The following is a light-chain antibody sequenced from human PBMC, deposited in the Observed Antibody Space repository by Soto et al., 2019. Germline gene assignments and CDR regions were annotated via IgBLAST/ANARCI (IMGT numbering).Light chain of an antibody. V-gene: IGKV3-20*01. CDR1: QSVSSSY. CDR3: QQYGSSPVT. CDR2: GAS. J-gene: IGKJ5*01. Sequence: EIVLTQSPGTLSLSPGERATLSCRASQSVSSSYLAWYQQEPGQAPRLLIYGASSRATVIPDRFSGSGSGTDFTLTISRLEPEDFAVYYCQQYGSSPVTFGQGTRLEIK.